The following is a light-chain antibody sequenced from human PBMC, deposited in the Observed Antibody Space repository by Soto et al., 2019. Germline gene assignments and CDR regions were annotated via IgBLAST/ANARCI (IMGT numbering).Light chain of an antibody. CDR3: QQSFFTLGT. CDR2: AAS. Sequence: DIQMTQSPASLSSSLGDRVTLTCRASQGISTYLNWYQQKPGKAPKLLIYAASSLQSGVPSRFSGSGSETDFTLTISSLKPEDFETYYCQQSFFTLGTFGRGTKVDIK. V-gene: IGKV1-39*01. CDR1: QGISTY. J-gene: IGKJ1*01.